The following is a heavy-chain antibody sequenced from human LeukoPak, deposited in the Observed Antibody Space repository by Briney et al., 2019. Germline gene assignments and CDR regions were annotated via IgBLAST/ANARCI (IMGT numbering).Heavy chain of an antibody. V-gene: IGHV1-69*05. CDR3: ARVGSGYSYGYGDYYYYYMDV. D-gene: IGHD5-18*01. CDR2: IIPIFGTA. J-gene: IGHJ6*03. Sequence: ASVKVSCKASGGTFSSYAISWVRQAPGQGLEWMGRIIPIFGTANYAQKFQGRVTITTDESTSTAYMELSSLRSEDTAVYYCARVGSGYSYGYGDYYYYYMDVWGKGTTVTVSS. CDR1: GGTFSSYA.